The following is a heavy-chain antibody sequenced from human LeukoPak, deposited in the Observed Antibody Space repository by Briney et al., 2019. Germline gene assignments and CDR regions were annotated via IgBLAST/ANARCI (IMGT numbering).Heavy chain of an antibody. V-gene: IGHV3-66*01. CDR1: GLTVSSKY. CDR2: IYSGGTT. CDR3: ASSCANGVCYLYFDY. Sequence: PGGSLRLSCVASGLTVSSKYMSWVRLAPGKGLEWVSVIYSGGTTYYADSVKGRFTISRDNSKNTLYLQMNSLRAEDTAVYYCASSCANGVCYLYFDYWGQGTLVTVSS. D-gene: IGHD2-8*01. J-gene: IGHJ4*02.